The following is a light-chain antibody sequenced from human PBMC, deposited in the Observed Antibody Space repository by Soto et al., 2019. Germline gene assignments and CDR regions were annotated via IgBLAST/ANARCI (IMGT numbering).Light chain of an antibody. Sequence: QPVLTQPPSVSGAPGQRVTISCTGSSSNIGAGYDVHWYQQLPGTAPKLLIYGNSNRPSGVPDRFSGSKSGTSASLAITGLQAEDEADYYCQSYDSSSLYVFGTGTKVTVL. CDR3: QSYDSSSLYV. CDR1: SSNIGAGYD. J-gene: IGLJ1*01. V-gene: IGLV1-40*01. CDR2: GNS.